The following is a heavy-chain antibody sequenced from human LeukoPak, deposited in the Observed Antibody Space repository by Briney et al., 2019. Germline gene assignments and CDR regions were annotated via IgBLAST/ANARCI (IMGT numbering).Heavy chain of an antibody. V-gene: IGHV4-34*01. CDR3: ARGRGYIYGYDY. CDR2: INHSGST. D-gene: IGHD5-18*01. J-gene: IGHJ4*02. Sequence: KPSETLSLTCAVYGGSFSGYYWSWIRQPPGKGLEWIGEINHSGSTNYNPSLKSRVTISVDTSKNQFSLKLSSVTAADTAVYYCARGRGYIYGYDYWGQGTLVTVSS. CDR1: GGSFSGYY.